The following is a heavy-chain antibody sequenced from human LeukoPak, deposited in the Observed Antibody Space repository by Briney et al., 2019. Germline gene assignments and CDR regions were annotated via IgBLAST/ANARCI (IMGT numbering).Heavy chain of an antibody. CDR1: GGTFSSYA. Sequence: ASVKVPCKASGGTFSSYAISWVRQAPGQGLEWMGGIIPIFGTANYAQKFQGRVTITADESTSTAYMELSSLRSEDTAVYYCAKKTDYDLEFDYWGQGTLVTVSS. V-gene: IGHV1-69*01. J-gene: IGHJ4*02. CDR2: IIPIFGTA. D-gene: IGHD4-17*01. CDR3: AKKTDYDLEFDY.